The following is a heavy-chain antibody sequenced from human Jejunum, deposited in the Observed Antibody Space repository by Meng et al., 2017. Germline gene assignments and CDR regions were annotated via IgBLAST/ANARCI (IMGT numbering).Heavy chain of an antibody. D-gene: IGHD1-26*01. CDR2: AST. J-gene: IGHJ4*02. CDR1: GGSVSLAGYQ. V-gene: IGHV4-61*08. CDR3: ARDHMGSLDY. Sequence: VQLQESGAGLVRPVETLSLICTVSGGSVSLAGYQWGWIRQPPGKGLEWIGYASTNYNPSLQSRVTISLDTSRNQFSLSLSSVTAADTAVYYCARDHMGSLDYWGQGILVTVSS.